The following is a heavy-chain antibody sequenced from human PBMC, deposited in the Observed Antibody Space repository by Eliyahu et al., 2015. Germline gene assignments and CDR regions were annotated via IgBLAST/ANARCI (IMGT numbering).Heavy chain of an antibody. CDR3: AREYGSGSHDAFDI. CDR1: GYTXXGYH. Sequence: QVQLVQSGAEVKKPGASVKVSCKAXGYTXXGYHMHWVRQAPGQGLEWMGRINPNSGGTNYAQTFQGRVTMTRDTSISTAYMELSRLRSDDTAVYYCAREYGSGSHDAFDIWGQGTMVTVSS. D-gene: IGHD3-10*01. CDR2: INPNSGGT. V-gene: IGHV1-2*06. J-gene: IGHJ3*02.